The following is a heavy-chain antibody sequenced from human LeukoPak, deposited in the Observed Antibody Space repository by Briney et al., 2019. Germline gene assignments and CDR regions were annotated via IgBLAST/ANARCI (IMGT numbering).Heavy chain of an antibody. D-gene: IGHD4-23*01. CDR1: GFTFSSYA. J-gene: IGHJ4*02. V-gene: IGHV3-23*01. CDR2: ISGSGGST. CDR3: VGDPDYGGYSRFDY. Sequence: PGGSLRLPCAASGFTFSSYAMSWVRQAPGKGLEWVSAISGSGGSTYYADSVKGRFTISRDNDKNTLYLQMNSLRGEDTAVYYCVGDPDYGGYSRFDYWGQGTLVTVSS.